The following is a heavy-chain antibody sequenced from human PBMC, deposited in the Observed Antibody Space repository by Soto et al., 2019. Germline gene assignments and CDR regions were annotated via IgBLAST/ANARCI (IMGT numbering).Heavy chain of an antibody. CDR1: GFSLSTSGMC. CDR2: IDWDDDK. Sequence: SCPTLVNPTQTLTLTCTFSGFSLSTSGMCVSWIRQPPGKALEWLALIDWDDDKYYSTSLKTRLTISKDTSKNQVVLTMTNMDPVDTATYYCARIRGNSSGWSLYYYYGMDVWGQGTTVTVYS. J-gene: IGHJ6*02. D-gene: IGHD6-19*01. CDR3: ARIRGNSSGWSLYYYYGMDV. V-gene: IGHV2-70*01.